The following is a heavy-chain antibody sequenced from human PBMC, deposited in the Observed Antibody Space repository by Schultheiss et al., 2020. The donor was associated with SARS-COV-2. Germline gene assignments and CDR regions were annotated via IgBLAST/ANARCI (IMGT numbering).Heavy chain of an antibody. CDR1: GGSFSGYY. D-gene: IGHD5-12*01. CDR3: ARGDYDHAFDI. Sequence: SQTLSLTCAVYGGSFSGYYWSWIRQHPGKGLEWIGYIYYSGSTYYNPSLKSRVTISVDTSKNQFSLKLSSVTAADTAVYYCARGDYDHAFDIWGQGTMVTVSS. J-gene: IGHJ3*02. CDR2: IYYSGST. V-gene: IGHV4-31*11.